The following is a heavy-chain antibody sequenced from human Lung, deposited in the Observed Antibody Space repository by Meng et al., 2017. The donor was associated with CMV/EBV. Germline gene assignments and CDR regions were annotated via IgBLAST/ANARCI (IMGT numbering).Heavy chain of an antibody. V-gene: IGHV4-34*01. CDR1: GCTFSCYS. J-gene: IGHJ5*02. CDR2: IYHGGGT. Sequence: YGCTFSCYSRSWIRQPPGKGLEWFWEIYHGGGTNYYPSHKSGGTISLNTSKNHSPLMLSSVIAADTAVDYYARGLKPCLVLTSCFDPWGQGTLVTVSS. D-gene: IGHD2-8*01. CDR3: ARGLKPCLVLTSCFDP.